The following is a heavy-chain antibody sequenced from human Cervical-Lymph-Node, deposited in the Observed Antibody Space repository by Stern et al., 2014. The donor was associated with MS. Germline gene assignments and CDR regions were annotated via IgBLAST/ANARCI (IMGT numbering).Heavy chain of an antibody. CDR3: ARDSRDYLNYYGLDV. D-gene: IGHD4-17*01. J-gene: IGHJ6*02. V-gene: IGHV3-33*01. CDR2: LWYEENKT. Sequence: QVQLVQSGGGVVQPGRSLRLACATSGFPFSYYGMALVRQAPGKGLGWGALLWYEENKTYYTDSVKGRFTISRDTSKNTLYLQMDNLRAEDTAVYYCARDSRDYLNYYGLDVWGQGTTVTVS. CDR1: GFPFSYYG.